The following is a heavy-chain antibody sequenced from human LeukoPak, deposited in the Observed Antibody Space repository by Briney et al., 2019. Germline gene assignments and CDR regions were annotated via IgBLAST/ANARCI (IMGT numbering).Heavy chain of an antibody. Sequence: GASVKVSCKASGYTFTGYYMHWVRQAPGQGLEWMGWINPNHGDTNYAQKFQDRVSMTRDTSISTAYMHLSRLRSADTAVYYCARDLKRGYSSGRYSWGTGSSNDYWGQGTLVTVSS. D-gene: IGHD6-19*01. V-gene: IGHV1-2*02. J-gene: IGHJ4*02. CDR2: INPNHGDT. CDR3: ARDLKRGYSSGRYSWGTGSSNDY. CDR1: GYTFTGYY.